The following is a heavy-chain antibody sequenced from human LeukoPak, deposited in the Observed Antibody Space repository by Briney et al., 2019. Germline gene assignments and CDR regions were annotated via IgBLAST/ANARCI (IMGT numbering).Heavy chain of an antibody. CDR3: ARVVYDIVLMVYAVAYFDY. CDR1: GGSFSGYY. D-gene: IGHD2-8*01. Sequence: SETLSLTCAVYGGSFSGYYWSWIRQPPGKGLEWIGEINHSGSTNYNPSLKSRVTISVDTSKNQFSLKLSSVTAADTAVYYCARVVYDIVLMVYAVAYFDYWGQGTLVTVSS. V-gene: IGHV4-34*01. CDR2: INHSGST. J-gene: IGHJ4*02.